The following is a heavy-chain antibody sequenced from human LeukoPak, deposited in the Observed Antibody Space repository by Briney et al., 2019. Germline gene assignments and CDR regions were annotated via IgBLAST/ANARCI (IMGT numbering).Heavy chain of an antibody. CDR2: VSSSGTT. CDR1: GGSISSGTYY. CDR3: ARGDYYYYMDV. V-gene: IGHV4-61*02. Sequence: SETLSLTCTVSGGSISSGTYYWTWIRQPAGKGLEWIGRVSSSGTTNYNPYNPSLKSRVTISVDTSKDQFSLELSSVTAADTAVYYCARGDYYYYMDVWGTGTTVTVSS. J-gene: IGHJ6*03.